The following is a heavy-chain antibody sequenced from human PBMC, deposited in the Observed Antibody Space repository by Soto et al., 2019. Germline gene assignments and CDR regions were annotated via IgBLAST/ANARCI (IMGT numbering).Heavy chain of an antibody. J-gene: IGHJ5*02. Sequence: PGQSLKISCKASGYSFATYWIGWIRQLPGKGLEWMGIIYPGDSTTMYSPSLQGQIIISADLSSTTTFLQWSSLKASDTAIYYCARQHGVDSANGWIDPWGQGTLVTV. CDR2: IYPGDSTT. CDR3: ARQHGVDSANGWIDP. V-gene: IGHV5-51*01. CDR1: GYSFATYW. D-gene: IGHD2-8*01.